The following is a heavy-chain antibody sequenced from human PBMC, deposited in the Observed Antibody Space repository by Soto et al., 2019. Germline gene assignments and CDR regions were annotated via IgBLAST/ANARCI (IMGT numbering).Heavy chain of an antibody. CDR2: ISAYNGNT. CDR1: GYTFTSYG. D-gene: IGHD3-22*01. J-gene: IGHJ6*02. Sequence: QVQLVQSGAEVKKPGASVKVSCKASGYTFTSYGISWVRQAPGQGLEWMGWISAYNGNTNYAQKLQGRVTMTTDTSTSTAYMELRSQRSDDTAVYYCARYGRIVVEVAENYYYGMDVWGQGTTVTVSS. CDR3: ARYGRIVVEVAENYYYGMDV. V-gene: IGHV1-18*01.